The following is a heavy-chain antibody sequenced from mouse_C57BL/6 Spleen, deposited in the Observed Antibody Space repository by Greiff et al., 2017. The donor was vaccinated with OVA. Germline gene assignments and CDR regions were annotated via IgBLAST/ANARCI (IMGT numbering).Heavy chain of an antibody. CDR2: IYPGDGDT. J-gene: IGHJ2*01. CDR1: GYAFSSSW. V-gene: IGHV1-82*01. CDR3: AREGDDPYYFDY. Sequence: QVQLQQSGPELVKPGASVKISCKASGYAFSSSWMNWVKQRPGKGLEWIGRIYPGDGDTNYNGKFKGKATLTADKSSSTAYMQLSSLTSEDSAVYFCAREGDDPYYFDYWGQGTTLTVSS.